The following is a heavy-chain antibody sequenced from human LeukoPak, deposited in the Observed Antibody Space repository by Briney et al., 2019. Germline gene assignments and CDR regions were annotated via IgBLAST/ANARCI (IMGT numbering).Heavy chain of an antibody. J-gene: IGHJ4*02. Sequence: SETLSLTCTVSGGSISNYYWTWIRQPAGKGLEWIGRIYTNGSTNYNPSLNSRVTMSVDTSKNQFSLKLSSVSAGDTAVYYCEREDYYGTNFDYWGQGTLVTVSS. CDR3: EREDYYGTNFDY. D-gene: IGHD3-10*01. CDR2: IYTNGST. V-gene: IGHV4-4*07. CDR1: GGSISNYY.